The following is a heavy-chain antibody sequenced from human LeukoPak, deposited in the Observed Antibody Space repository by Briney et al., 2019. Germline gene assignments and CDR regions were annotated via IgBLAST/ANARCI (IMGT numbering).Heavy chain of an antibody. CDR2: IYTSGRT. Sequence: SETLSLTCTVSGGSMSSDYWSWIRQPAGKGLGWVGLIYTSGRTNYNPSLKSRLTMSVDTSKSQFSLKLNSVTAADTAVYYCASDFTYWAQRTLVTVSS. CDR3: ASDFTY. J-gene: IGHJ4*02. CDR1: GGSMSSDY. V-gene: IGHV4-4*07.